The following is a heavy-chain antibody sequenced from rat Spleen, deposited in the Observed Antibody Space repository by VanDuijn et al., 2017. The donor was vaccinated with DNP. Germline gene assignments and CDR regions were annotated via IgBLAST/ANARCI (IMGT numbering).Heavy chain of an antibody. Sequence: EVQLVESGGGLVQPGRSLKLSCAASGFTFSTFPMAWVRQAPTKGLEWVATISTSGGRIYYRDSVKGRFTISRDNAKNTLYLQMSKLGSEDTAIYYCERQGYGMDVWGQGTSVTVSS. J-gene: IGHJ4*01. CDR2: ISTSGGRI. CDR1: GFTFSTFP. V-gene: IGHV5S23*01. CDR3: ERQGYGMDV.